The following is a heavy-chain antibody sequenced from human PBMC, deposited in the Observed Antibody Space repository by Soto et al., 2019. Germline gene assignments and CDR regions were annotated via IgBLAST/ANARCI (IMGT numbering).Heavy chain of an antibody. V-gene: IGHV4-39*07. J-gene: IGHJ6*02. D-gene: IGHD7-27*01. Sequence: PPGKGLEWIGSIYYSGSTYYNPSLKSRVTISVDKSKSQFSLKLNSVTAADTAVYYCAGLGPPDYCLGVSGQRISLT. CDR3: AGLGPPDYCLGV. CDR2: IYYSGST.